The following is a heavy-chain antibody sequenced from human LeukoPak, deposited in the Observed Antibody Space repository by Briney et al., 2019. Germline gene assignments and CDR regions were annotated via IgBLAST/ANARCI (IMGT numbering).Heavy chain of an antibody. CDR3: AKSDYGDSYYYYGMDV. CDR2: ISYDGSNK. J-gene: IGHJ6*02. Sequence: PGGSLRLSCEASGFXFSSYGILWVRQAPGKGLEWVAVISYDGSNKYYADSVKGRFTISRDNSKNTLYLQMNSLRAEDTAVYYCAKSDYGDSYYYYGMDVWGQGTTVTVSS. CDR1: GFXFSSYG. D-gene: IGHD4-17*01. V-gene: IGHV3-30*18.